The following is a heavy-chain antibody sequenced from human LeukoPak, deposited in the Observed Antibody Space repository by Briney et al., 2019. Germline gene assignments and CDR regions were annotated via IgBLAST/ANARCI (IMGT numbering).Heavy chain of an antibody. CDR1: GFTFSSYA. CDR2: ISYDGSNK. V-gene: IGHV3-30-3*01. CDR3: ARDRGYRNWFDP. Sequence: GGSLRLSCAASGFTFSSYAMHRVRQAPGKGLEWVAVISYDGSNKYYADSVKGRFTISRDNSKNTLYLQMNSLRAEDTAVYYCARDRGYRNWFDPWGQGTLVTVSS. J-gene: IGHJ5*02. D-gene: IGHD3-16*02.